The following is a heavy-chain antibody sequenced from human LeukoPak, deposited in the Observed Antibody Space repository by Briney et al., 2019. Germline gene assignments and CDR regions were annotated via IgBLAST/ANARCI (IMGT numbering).Heavy chain of an antibody. CDR3: ANGEYPDY. Sequence: GGSLRLSCTASGFNFSIYAMTRVRQPPGKGLQWVSTINAGGTNTKYADSVKGRFTISRDSSKSTLYLQMNSLRVEDTAVYYCANGEYPDYWGQGTLVTVSS. V-gene: IGHV3-23*01. J-gene: IGHJ4*02. CDR2: INAGGTNT. D-gene: IGHD3-10*01. CDR1: GFNFSIYA.